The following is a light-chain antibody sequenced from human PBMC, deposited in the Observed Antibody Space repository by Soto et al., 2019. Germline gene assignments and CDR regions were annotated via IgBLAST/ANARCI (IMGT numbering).Light chain of an antibody. V-gene: IGKV1-5*01. J-gene: IGKJ5*01. CDR1: QTISTW. CDR3: QQYNSGLIT. CDR2: DAS. Sequence: DIQVTQSPPTLSASVGDRVPITCRASQTISTWMAWYQQKPGKAPKLLVYDASTLQSGVASRFSGSGSGTELTIIISGLQPDDFATYYCQQYNSGLITFGQGTRLDIK.